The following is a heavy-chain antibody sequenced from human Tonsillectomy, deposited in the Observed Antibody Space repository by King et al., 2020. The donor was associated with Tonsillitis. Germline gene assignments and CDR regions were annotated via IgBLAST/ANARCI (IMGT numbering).Heavy chain of an antibody. CDR1: GFTFDDSA. V-gene: IGHV3-9*01. CDR3: AKVLYIAAGRPSDVFDI. Sequence: ESGGGLVQPGRSLRLSCAASGFTFDDSAMHWVRQAPGKGPEGVSGISCNSGNMGDPGSVKGRFAISRDNAKNSLYLQMNSLRAEDTAFYYCAKVLYIAAGRPSDVFDIWGQGTMVTVSS. CDR2: ISCNSGNM. J-gene: IGHJ3*02. D-gene: IGHD6-13*01.